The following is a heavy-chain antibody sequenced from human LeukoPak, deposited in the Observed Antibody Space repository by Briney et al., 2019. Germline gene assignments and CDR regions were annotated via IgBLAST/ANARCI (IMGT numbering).Heavy chain of an antibody. D-gene: IGHD6-6*01. CDR3: AGVPWFDP. J-gene: IGHJ5*02. Sequence: GGSLRLSCAASGFTFSNYAMSWVRQAPGKGLEWVSSISGSGGSTYYADSAKGRFTISRDNSKNTVYLQMNSLRDEDTAVYYCAGVPWFDPWGQGTLVTVSS. CDR1: GFTFSNYA. V-gene: IGHV3-23*01. CDR2: ISGSGGST.